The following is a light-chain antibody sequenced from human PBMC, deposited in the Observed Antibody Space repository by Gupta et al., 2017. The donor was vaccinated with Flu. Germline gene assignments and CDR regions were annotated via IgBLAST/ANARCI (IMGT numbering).Light chain of an antibody. Sequence: HSPSILSASVGDRVTITCQASQYISKYLIWYQQKPGKAPRVLIYAASDLVTGVPSRFSGSGSGTDFSLTINSLQPEDFATYFCQQCDNLPFTFGGGTKVEIK. CDR2: AAS. V-gene: IGKV1-33*01. CDR3: QQCDNLPFT. J-gene: IGKJ4*01. CDR1: QYISKY.